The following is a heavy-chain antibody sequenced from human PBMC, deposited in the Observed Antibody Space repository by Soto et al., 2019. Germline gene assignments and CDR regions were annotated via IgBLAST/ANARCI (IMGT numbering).Heavy chain of an antibody. V-gene: IGHV1-2*04. Sequence: ASVKVSCKASGYTFTGYYMRWVRQAPGQGLEWMGWINPNSGGTNYAQKFQGWVTMTRDTSISTAYMELSRLRSDDTAVYYCARGGLRDFNYYYYYMDVWGKGTTVTVSS. CDR1: GYTFTGYY. CDR3: ARGGLRDFNYYYYYMDV. D-gene: IGHD2-21*02. CDR2: INPNSGGT. J-gene: IGHJ6*03.